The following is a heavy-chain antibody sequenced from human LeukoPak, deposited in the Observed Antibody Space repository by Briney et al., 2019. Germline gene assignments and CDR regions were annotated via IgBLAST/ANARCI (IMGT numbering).Heavy chain of an antibody. CDR3: ARVLDLPYYYDSSGMDAFDI. CDR1: GGSISSYY. V-gene: IGHV4-4*07. CDR2: IYTSGST. J-gene: IGHJ3*02. D-gene: IGHD3-22*01. Sequence: SETLSLTCTVSGGSISSYYWSWIRQPAGKGLEWIGRIYTSGSTNHNPSLKSRVTMSVDTSKNQFSLKLSSVTAADTAVYYCARVLDLPYYYDSSGMDAFDIWGQGTMVTVSS.